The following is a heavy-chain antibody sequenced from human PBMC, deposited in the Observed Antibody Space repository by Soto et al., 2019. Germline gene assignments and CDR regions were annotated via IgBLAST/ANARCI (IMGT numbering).Heavy chain of an antibody. V-gene: IGHV3-30*18. D-gene: IGHD3-22*01. CDR3: AKAPLYYCDSRADY. J-gene: IGHJ4*02. CDR1: GFTFSSYG. Sequence: GGSLRLSCAASGFTFSSYGMHWVRQAPGKGLEWVAVISYDGSNKYYADSVKGRFTISRDNSKNTLYLQTNSLRAEDTAVYYCAKAPLYYCDSRADYWGQGTLVTVSS. CDR2: ISYDGSNK.